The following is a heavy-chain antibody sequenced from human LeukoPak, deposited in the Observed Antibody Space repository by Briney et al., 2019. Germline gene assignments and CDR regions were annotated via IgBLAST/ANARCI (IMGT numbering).Heavy chain of an antibody. Sequence: PSQTLSLTCTVSGGSISSGGYYWSWIRQQPGKGLEWIGYMYYSGSTYYNTALKSRVTISVDTSKNQFSLRLSSVTAADTAVYYCARDSIDVTAGVYYYMDVWGKGTTVTVSS. CDR2: MYYSGST. J-gene: IGHJ6*03. CDR3: ARDSIDVTAGVYYYMDV. CDR1: GGSISSGGYY. D-gene: IGHD1-20*01. V-gene: IGHV4-31*03.